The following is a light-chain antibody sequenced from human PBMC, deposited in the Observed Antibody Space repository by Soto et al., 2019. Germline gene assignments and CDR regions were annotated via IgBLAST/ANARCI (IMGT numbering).Light chain of an antibody. CDR2: GAS. CDR3: QQYSSSLYT. V-gene: IGKV3-20*01. CDR1: QSVSSNY. J-gene: IGKJ2*01. Sequence: EIVLTQSPGTLSLSPGERVTLSCRASQSVSSNYLAWYQHKPGQAPRLIIYGASARATGIPDRFSGSGSGTDFTLTISRLEPEDFAVYYCQQYSSSLYTFGQGTKLE.